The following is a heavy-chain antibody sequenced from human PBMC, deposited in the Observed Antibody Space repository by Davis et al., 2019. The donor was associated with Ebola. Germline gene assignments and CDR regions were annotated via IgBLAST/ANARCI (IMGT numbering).Heavy chain of an antibody. CDR2: INPHNGNT. Sequence: ASVKVSCKASGYTFTSYGISWVRQAPGQGLEWMGWINPHNGNTNYAQNVQGRVTMTTDTSTSTAYMELRSLRSDDTAVYYCARNMGMVNPYGMDVWGKGTTVTVSS. D-gene: IGHD4/OR15-4a*01. V-gene: IGHV1-18*04. CDR3: ARNMGMVNPYGMDV. CDR1: GYTFTSYG. J-gene: IGHJ6*04.